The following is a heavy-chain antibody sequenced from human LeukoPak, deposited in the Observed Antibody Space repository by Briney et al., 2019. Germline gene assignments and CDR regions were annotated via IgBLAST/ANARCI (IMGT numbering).Heavy chain of an antibody. CDR1: GGTFSSYA. CDR3: ARDQYDILTGYRLDY. J-gene: IGHJ4*02. D-gene: IGHD3-9*01. Sequence: SVKVSCKAPGGTFSSYAISWVRQAPGQGLEWMGRIIPIFGTANYAQKFQGRATITTDESTSTAYMELSRLRSEDTAVYYCARDQYDILTGYRLDYWGQGTLVTVSS. V-gene: IGHV1-69*05. CDR2: IIPIFGTA.